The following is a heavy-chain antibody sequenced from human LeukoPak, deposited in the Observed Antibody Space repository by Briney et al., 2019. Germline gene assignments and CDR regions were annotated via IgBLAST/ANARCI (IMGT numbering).Heavy chain of an antibody. J-gene: IGHJ4*03. CDR1: GFPLSSYS. CDR2: ISSSGSAI. V-gene: IGHV3-48*01. Sequence: GGSLPLSRAASGFPLSSYSINWVRQAPGKGLEWVSYISSSGSAIYYVDSVKGRFTVSRDNAKNSLFLQMNSPRAEDTAVYYCVRVKGCYFDDWGQGTTVTVSS. CDR3: VRVKGCYFDD.